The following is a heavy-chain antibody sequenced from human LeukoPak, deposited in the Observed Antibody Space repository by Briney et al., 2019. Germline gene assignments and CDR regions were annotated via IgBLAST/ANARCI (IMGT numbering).Heavy chain of an antibody. D-gene: IGHD2-2*01. CDR1: GGSISSSSYY. Sequence: SSETLSLTCTVSGGSISSSSYYWGWIRQPPGKGLEWIGSMYYTGSTYYNPSLKSRVTVSVDKSKNHFSLKLSSVTAADTAVYYCARSSCSSTSCWRGYFDYWGQGTLVTVSS. CDR2: MYYTGST. J-gene: IGHJ4*02. CDR3: ARSSCSSTSCWRGYFDY. V-gene: IGHV4-39*01.